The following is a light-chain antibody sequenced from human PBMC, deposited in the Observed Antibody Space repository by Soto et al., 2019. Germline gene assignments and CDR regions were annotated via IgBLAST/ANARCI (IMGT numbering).Light chain of an antibody. CDR3: QQSFSTPQT. CDR2: AAS. J-gene: IGKJ1*01. CDR1: QSIKHY. V-gene: IGKV1-39*01. Sequence: DIQMTQSPPSLSASVGDRVTISCRTSQSIKHYLSWYQQKLGKAPKLLICAASTFQSGVPSRFSGSGSGTDFTLTISSLQPEDFATYFCQQSFSTPQTFGQGTKVELK.